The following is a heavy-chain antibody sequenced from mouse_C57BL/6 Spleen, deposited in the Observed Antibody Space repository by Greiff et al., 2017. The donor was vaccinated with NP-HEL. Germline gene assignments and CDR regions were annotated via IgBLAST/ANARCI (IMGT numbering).Heavy chain of an antibody. Sequence: QVQLQQSGAELVRPGTSVKMSCKASGYTFTNYWIGWAKQRPGHGLEWIGDIYPGGGYTNYNEKFKGKATLTADKSSSTAYMQLSSLTSEDSAIYYCARAGDGFSFADWGQGTLVTVSA. CDR2: IYPGGGYT. D-gene: IGHD2-3*01. CDR3: ARAGDGFSFAD. CDR1: GYTFTNYW. J-gene: IGHJ3*01. V-gene: IGHV1-63*01.